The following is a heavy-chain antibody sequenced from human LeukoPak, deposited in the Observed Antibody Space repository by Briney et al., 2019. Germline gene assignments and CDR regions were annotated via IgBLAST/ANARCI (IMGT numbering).Heavy chain of an antibody. J-gene: IGHJ5*02. CDR2: INPIFGTS. CDR3: ARAPRLLGYCSGGSCYLTWFDP. D-gene: IGHD2-15*01. Sequence: GASDKVSCKASGGTFSTYAISWVRHAPGQGLEFTGGINPIFGTSNPAQKFQGRVTITADKSTSTAYMELSSLRSEDTAVYYCARAPRLLGYCSGGSCYLTWFDPWGQGTLVTVSS. V-gene: IGHV1-69*06. CDR1: GGTFSTYA.